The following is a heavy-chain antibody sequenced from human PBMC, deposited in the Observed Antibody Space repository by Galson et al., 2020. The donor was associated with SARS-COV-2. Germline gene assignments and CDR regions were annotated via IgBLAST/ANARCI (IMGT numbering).Heavy chain of an antibody. CDR3: ARELSAAAGNHWFDP. CDR2: INHSGST. Sequence: SETLSLTCAVYGGSFSGYYWSWIRQPPGKGLEWIGEINHSGSTNYNPSLKSRVTISVDTSKNQFSLKLSSVTAADTAVYYCARELSAAAGNHWFDPWGQGTLVTVSS. D-gene: IGHD6-13*01. J-gene: IGHJ5*02. V-gene: IGHV4-34*01. CDR1: GGSFSGYY.